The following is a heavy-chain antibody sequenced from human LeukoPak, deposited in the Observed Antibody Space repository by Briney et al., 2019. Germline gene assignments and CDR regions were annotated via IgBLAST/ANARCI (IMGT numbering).Heavy chain of an antibody. CDR3: ARARVVVVPAAMGWYFDL. D-gene: IGHD2-2*01. V-gene: IGHV4-59*08. CDR1: GDSINNYY. Sequence: SETLSLTCSVSGDSINNYYWNWIRQPPGKGLEWIGYIYYSGSTRYNPSLQSRVTMSIGTSKTQFSLKLDSVTAEDTAVYYCARARVVVVPAAMGWYFDLWGRGTLVTVSS. J-gene: IGHJ2*01. CDR2: IYYSGST.